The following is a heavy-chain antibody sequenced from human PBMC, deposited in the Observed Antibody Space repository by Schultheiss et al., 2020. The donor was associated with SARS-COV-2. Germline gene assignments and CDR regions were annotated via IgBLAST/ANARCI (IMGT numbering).Heavy chain of an antibody. J-gene: IGHJ4*02. Sequence: GGSLRLSCAESGFTFSSYGMHWVRQAPGKGLEWVAVIWYDGSNKYYADSVKGRFTISRDNSKNTLYLQMNSLRAEDTAVYYCAREVSYCSSTSCYQDYWGQGTLVTVSS. CDR3: AREVSYCSSTSCYQDY. D-gene: IGHD2-2*01. CDR2: IWYDGSNK. CDR1: GFTFSSYG. V-gene: IGHV3-33*01.